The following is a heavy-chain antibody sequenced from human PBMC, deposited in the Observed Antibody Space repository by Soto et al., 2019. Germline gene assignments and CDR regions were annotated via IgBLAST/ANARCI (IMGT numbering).Heavy chain of an antibody. CDR3: ARDVWYYYYYMDV. Sequence: PGGSLRLSCAASGFTVSSNYMSWVRQAPGKGLEWVSVIYSGGSTYYADSVKGRFTISRDNSKNTLYLQMNSLRAEDTAVYYCARDVWYYYYYMDVWGKGTTVTVSS. CDR1: GFTVSSNY. CDR2: IYSGGST. D-gene: IGHD2-8*01. V-gene: IGHV3-66*01. J-gene: IGHJ6*03.